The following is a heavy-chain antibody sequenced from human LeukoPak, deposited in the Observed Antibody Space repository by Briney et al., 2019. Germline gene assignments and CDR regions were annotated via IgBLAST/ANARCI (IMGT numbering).Heavy chain of an antibody. D-gene: IGHD2-21*01. Sequence: GGSLRLSCVASEFTFSSYGMHWVRQAPGKGLEWVAFIRYDGSNKYYADSVKGRFTISRDNSKDMLYLQMNSLRAEDTSVYYCAKGWEAYCGDNCYSAFDYWGQGTLVTVSS. V-gene: IGHV3-30*02. CDR1: EFTFSSYG. CDR3: AKGWEAYCGDNCYSAFDY. CDR2: IRYDGSNK. J-gene: IGHJ4*02.